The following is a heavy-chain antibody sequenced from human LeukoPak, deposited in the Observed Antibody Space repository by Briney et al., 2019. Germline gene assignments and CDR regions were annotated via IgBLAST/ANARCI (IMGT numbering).Heavy chain of an antibody. V-gene: IGHV4-4*07. CDR2: IYTSGST. D-gene: IGHD3-10*01. CDR3: AKSNGYGLVDI. Sequence: PSETLSLTCTVSGGSISSYYWSWIRQPAGKGLEWIGRIYTSGSTNYNPSLRSRVTISLDTSRNQFSLKLNSVTAADTAVYYCAKSNGYGLVDIWGQGTMVTVSS. CDR1: GGSISSYY. J-gene: IGHJ3*02.